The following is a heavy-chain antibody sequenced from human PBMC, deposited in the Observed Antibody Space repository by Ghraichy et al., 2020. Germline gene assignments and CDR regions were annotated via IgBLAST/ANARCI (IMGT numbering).Heavy chain of an antibody. CDR2: IYHSGST. D-gene: IGHD3-22*01. Sequence: SQTLSLTCAVSGGSISSGGYSWSWIRQPPGKGLEWIGYIYHSGSTYYNPSLKSRVTISVDRSKNQFSLKLSSVTAADTAVYYCARALGGYVDYWGQGPLVTVSS. V-gene: IGHV4-30-2*01. CDR3: ARALGGYVDY. CDR1: GGSISSGGYS. J-gene: IGHJ4*02.